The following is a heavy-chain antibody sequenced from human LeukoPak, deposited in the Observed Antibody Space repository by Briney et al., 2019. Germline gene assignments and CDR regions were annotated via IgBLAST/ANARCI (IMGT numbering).Heavy chain of an antibody. CDR2: IYHSGST. J-gene: IGHJ5*02. CDR1: GYSISSGYY. D-gene: IGHD1-26*01. Sequence: PSETLSLTCTVSGYSISSGYYWGWIRQPPGNGLEWIGSIYHSGSTYYNPSLKSRVTISVDTSKNQFSRKLSSVTAADTAVYYCARETGGSYWFDPWGQGTLVTVSS. V-gene: IGHV4-38-2*02. CDR3: ARETGGSYWFDP.